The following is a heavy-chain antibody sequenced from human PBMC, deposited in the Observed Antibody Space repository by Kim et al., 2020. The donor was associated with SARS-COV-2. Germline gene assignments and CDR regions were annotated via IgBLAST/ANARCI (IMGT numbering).Heavy chain of an antibody. CDR2: IWYDGSNK. J-gene: IGHJ6*02. CDR3: AKDLTVTTRGMDV. D-gene: IGHD4-17*01. Sequence: GGSLRLSCAASGFTFSSYGMHWVRQAPGKGLEWVAVIWYDGSNKYYADSVKGRFTISRDNSKNTLYLQMNSLRAEDTAVYYCAKDLTVTTRGMDVWGPGTTVTVSS. V-gene: IGHV3-33*06. CDR1: GFTFSSYG.